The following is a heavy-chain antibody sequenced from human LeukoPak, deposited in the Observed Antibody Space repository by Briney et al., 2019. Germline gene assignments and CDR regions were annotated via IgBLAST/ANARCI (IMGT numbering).Heavy chain of an antibody. Sequence: SETLSLTCTVSGGSISSTSYDWYWIRQPAGKGLEWIGHIYTSGSTNYNPSLKSRVTISVDTSKNQFSLKVSSLTAVDTAIYYCARDTAGTAEENLGFDYWGQGTLVTVSS. CDR3: ARDTAGTAEENLGFDY. V-gene: IGHV4-61*09. CDR2: IYTSGST. J-gene: IGHJ4*02. D-gene: IGHD6-19*01. CDR1: GGSISSTSYD.